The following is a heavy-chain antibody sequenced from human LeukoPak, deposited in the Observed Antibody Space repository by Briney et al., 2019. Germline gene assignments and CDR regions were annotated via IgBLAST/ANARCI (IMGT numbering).Heavy chain of an antibody. CDR2: IYYSGST. CDR1: GGSISSSSYY. Sequence: SETLSLTCTVSGGSISSSSYYWGWIRQPPGKGLEWIGSIYYSGSTYYNPSLKSRVTISVDTSKNQFSLKLSSVTAADTAVYYCARHVSIMITFGGVIAPDNWFDPWGQGTLVTVSS. V-gene: IGHV4-39*01. CDR3: ARHVSIMITFGGVIAPDNWFDP. D-gene: IGHD3-16*02. J-gene: IGHJ5*02.